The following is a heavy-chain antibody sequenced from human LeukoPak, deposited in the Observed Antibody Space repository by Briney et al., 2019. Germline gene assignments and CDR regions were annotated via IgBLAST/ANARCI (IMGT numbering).Heavy chain of an antibody. D-gene: IGHD6-25*01. CDR2: IRGTGTTT. J-gene: IGHJ4*02. V-gene: IGHV3-23*01. Sequence: GGSLRLSCAASGFTFTSYAMNWVRQAPGTGVEWVSTIRGTGTTTYYADSVKGRFTISRDNSKNTLYLEIGSLRVDDTAVYYCAREGISGLYGNHFDSWGLGSLVTVSP. CDR1: GFTFTSYA. CDR3: AREGISGLYGNHFDS.